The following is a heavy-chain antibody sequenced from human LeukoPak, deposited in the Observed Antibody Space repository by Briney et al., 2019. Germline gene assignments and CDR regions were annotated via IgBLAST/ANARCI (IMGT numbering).Heavy chain of an antibody. CDR1: GGSFSGYY. CDR2: INHSGST. V-gene: IGHV4-34*01. Sequence: SETLSLTCAVYGGSFSGYYWSWIRQPPGKGLEWIGEINHSGSTNYNPSLKSRVTISVDTSKNQFSLKLSAVTAADTAVYYCARRGGYDYSGDYWGQGTLVTVSS. D-gene: IGHD5-12*01. J-gene: IGHJ4*02. CDR3: ARRGGYDYSGDY.